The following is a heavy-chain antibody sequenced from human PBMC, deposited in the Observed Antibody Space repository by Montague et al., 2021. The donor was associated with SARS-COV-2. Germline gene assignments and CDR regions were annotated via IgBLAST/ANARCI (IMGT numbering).Heavy chain of an antibody. CDR3: ARHNDYYNLWYYFDY. Sequence: SETLSLTCTVSGGSISSTNYYWGLIRQPPGKGLEWIGSINYRGTTYYNPSLKSRVTMSVDTSKSLFSLDLSSVTAADTAIYYCARHNDYYNLWYYFDYWGQGTLVTVSS. CDR1: GGSISSTNYY. J-gene: IGHJ4*02. D-gene: IGHD3-22*01. CDR2: INYRGTT. V-gene: IGHV4-39*01.